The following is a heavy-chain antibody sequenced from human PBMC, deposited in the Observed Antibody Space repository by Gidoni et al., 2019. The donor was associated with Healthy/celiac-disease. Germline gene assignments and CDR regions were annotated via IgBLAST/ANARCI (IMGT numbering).Heavy chain of an antibody. Sequence: QVQLVESGGGVVQPGRYLRLSCAASGFTFSSYGMHWVRQAPGKGLEWVAVISYDGSNKYYADSVKGRFTISRDNSKNTLYLQMNSLRAEDTAVYYCAKDADPAGTRVIYYYYGMDVWGQGTTVTVSS. CDR1: GFTFSSYG. CDR2: ISYDGSNK. V-gene: IGHV3-30*18. CDR3: AKDADPAGTRVIYYYYGMDV. J-gene: IGHJ6*02. D-gene: IGHD2-2*01.